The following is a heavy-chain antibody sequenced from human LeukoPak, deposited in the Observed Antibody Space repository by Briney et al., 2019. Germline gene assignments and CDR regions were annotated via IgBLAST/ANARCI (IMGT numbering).Heavy chain of an antibody. D-gene: IGHD6-13*01. Sequence: GGSLRLSCAASGFTFSSYSMNWVRQAPGKGLEWVSSISSSSSYIYYADSVKGRFTISRDNAKNSLYLQMNSLRAEDTALYYCAKATAAAGTFSTFDIWGQGTMVTVSS. CDR3: AKATAAAGTFSTFDI. CDR1: GFTFSSYS. V-gene: IGHV3-21*04. CDR2: ISSSSSYI. J-gene: IGHJ3*02.